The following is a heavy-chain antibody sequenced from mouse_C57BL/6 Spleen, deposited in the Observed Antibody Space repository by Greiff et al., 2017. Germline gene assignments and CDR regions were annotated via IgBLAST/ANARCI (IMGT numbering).Heavy chain of an antibody. CDR1: GFTFSSYA. CDR3: TRDCDYDGFAY. Sequence: EVKLMESGEGLVKPGGSLKLSCAASGFTFSSYAMSWVRQTPEKRLEWVAYISSGGDYIYYADTVKGRFTISRDNARNTLYLQMSSLKSEDTAMYYCTRDCDYDGFAYWGQGTLVTVSA. CDR2: ISSGGDYI. V-gene: IGHV5-9-1*02. D-gene: IGHD2-4*01. J-gene: IGHJ3*01.